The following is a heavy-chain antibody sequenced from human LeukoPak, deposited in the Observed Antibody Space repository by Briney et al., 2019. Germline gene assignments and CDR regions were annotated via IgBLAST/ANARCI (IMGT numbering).Heavy chain of an antibody. CDR1: EFTVSSNY. V-gene: IGHV3-53*01. Sequence: GGSLRLSCAASEFTVSSNYMSWVRQAPGKGLEWVSVIYSGGSTYYADSVKGRFTISRDNSKNTLYLQMNSLRAEDTAVYYCARDLATIFEYNYFDPWGQGTLVSVSS. CDR2: IYSGGST. J-gene: IGHJ5*02. D-gene: IGHD3-3*01. CDR3: ARDLATIFEYNYFDP.